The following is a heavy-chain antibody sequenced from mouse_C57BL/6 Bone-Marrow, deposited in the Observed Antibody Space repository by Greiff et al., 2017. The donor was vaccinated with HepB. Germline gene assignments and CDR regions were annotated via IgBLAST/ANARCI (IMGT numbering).Heavy chain of an antibody. Sequence: QVQLQQPGAELVMPGASVKLSCKASGYTFTSYWMHWVKQRPGQGLEWIGEIDPSDSYTNYNQKFKGKSTLTVDKSSSTAYMQLSSLTSEDSAVYYCARGVDYGSSYYAYWGQGTLVTVSA. CDR1: GYTFTSYW. CDR2: IDPSDSYT. J-gene: IGHJ3*01. V-gene: IGHV1-69*01. CDR3: ARGVDYGSSYYAY. D-gene: IGHD1-1*01.